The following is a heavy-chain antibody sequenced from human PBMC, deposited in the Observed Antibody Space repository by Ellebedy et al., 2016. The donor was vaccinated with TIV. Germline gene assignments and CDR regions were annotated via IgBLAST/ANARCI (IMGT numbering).Heavy chain of an antibody. CDR1: GDSMRNYY. V-gene: IGHV4-59*01. J-gene: IGHJ3*02. CDR2: IYYSGSS. D-gene: IGHD3-22*01. CDR3: ARGKYYYDSSGLDTFDI. Sequence: SETLSLTXTVSGDSMRNYYWNWIRQPPGKGLEWIGYIYYSGSSNYNPSLKTRVTISLDTSKNQFSLKLSSVAAADTAAYYCARGKYYYDSSGLDTFDIWGQGTMVTVSS.